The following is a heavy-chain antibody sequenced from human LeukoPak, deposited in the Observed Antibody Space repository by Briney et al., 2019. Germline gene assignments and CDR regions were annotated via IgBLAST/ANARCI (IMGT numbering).Heavy chain of an antibody. CDR3: TRDVSGNVGFDY. D-gene: IGHD4-23*01. CDR2: IHYSGST. V-gene: IGHV4-59*01. Sequence: SETLSLTCTVSGASISNYYWSWIRQPPGKGLEWIGYIHYSGSTNCNPSLKSRVTISVDTSKNQFSLKLNSVTAADTAVYFCTRDVSGNVGFDYWGQGTLVTVSS. J-gene: IGHJ4*02. CDR1: GASISNYY.